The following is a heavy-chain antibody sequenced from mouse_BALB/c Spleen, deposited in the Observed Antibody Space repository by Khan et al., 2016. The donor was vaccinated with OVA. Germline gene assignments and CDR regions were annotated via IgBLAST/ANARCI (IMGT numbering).Heavy chain of an antibody. D-gene: IGHD2-10*01. CDR3: ARPTYFSYTMAY. V-gene: IGHV9-3-1*01. CDR2: INTYTGEP. Sequence: LVESGPELKKPGETVKISCKASGYTFTNFGMNWVKQAPGKGLEWMGWINTYTGEPTYADDFKGRFAFSLETSASTAYLQINNLKNEDTAKYFYARPTYFSYTMAYWGQGTSVTVAS. J-gene: IGHJ4*01. CDR1: GYTFTNFG.